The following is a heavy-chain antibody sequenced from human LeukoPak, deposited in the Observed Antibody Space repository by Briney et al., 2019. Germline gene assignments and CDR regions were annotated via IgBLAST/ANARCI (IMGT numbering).Heavy chain of an antibody. CDR3: ARRGVEMAAIRPDNWFDP. CDR2: ICYSGST. J-gene: IGHJ5*02. V-gene: IGHV4-59*08. Sequence: PSETLSLTCTVSGGSISSYCWSWIRQPPGKGLEWIGSICYSGSTHYDPSLKSPVSISVDTSKNQVSLKLSSVTAADTALYYCARRGVEMAAIRPDNWFDPWGQGTLVTVSS. D-gene: IGHD5-24*01. CDR1: GGSISSYC.